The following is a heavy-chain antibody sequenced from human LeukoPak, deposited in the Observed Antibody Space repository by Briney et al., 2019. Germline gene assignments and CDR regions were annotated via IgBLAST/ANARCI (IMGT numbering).Heavy chain of an antibody. CDR3: ARCYRALTGTNWFDP. D-gene: IGHD3-9*01. CDR2: IYYSGST. J-gene: IGHJ5*02. V-gene: IGHV4-59*08. CDR1: GGSISSYY. Sequence: SETLSLTCTVSGGSISSYYWSWIRQPPGKGLEWIGYIYYSGSTNYNPSLKSRVTISVDTSKNQFSLKLSSVTAADTAVYYCARCYRALTGTNWFDPWGQGTLVTVSS.